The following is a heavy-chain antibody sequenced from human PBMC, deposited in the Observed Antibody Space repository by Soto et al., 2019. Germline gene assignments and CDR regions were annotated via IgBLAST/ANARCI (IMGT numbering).Heavy chain of an antibody. Sequence: EVQLVESGGGLVQPGGSLRLSCAASGFTFSSYWMSWVRQAPGKGLEWVANIKQDGSEKSYVDSVKGRFPISRDNAKKCLGLKITSLRAEYRLVYYLGRDLGTTTIPNSWGQGTLVTVSS. CDR2: IKQDGSEK. J-gene: IGHJ4*02. V-gene: IGHV3-7*04. D-gene: IGHD1-26*01. CDR3: GRDLGTTTIPNS. CDR1: GFTFSSYW.